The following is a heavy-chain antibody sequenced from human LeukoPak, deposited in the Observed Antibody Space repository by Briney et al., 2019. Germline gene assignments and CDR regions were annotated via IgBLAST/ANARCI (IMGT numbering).Heavy chain of an antibody. CDR1: GFTFDESA. V-gene: IGHV3-9*01. CDR3: AKAVAAPGAFDI. D-gene: IGHD6-19*01. Sequence: GRSLRLSCAASGFTFDESAMHWVRQAPGKGLEWVSGIGWDSQSIVYAGSVKGRFTISRDNAKNSLYLQVNSLRAEDTALYYCAKAVAAPGAFDIWGRGAVVTVSS. CDR2: IGWDSQSI. J-gene: IGHJ3*02.